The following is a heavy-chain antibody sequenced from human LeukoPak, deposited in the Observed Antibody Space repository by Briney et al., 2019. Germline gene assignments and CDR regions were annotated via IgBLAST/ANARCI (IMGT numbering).Heavy chain of an antibody. Sequence: ALRLSCAASGFTFDDYAMHWVRQAPGKGLEWVSGISWNSGSIGYADSVKGRFTISRDNAKNSLYLQMNSLRAEDMALYYCAKSGSSWYGGFDYWGQGTLVTVSS. D-gene: IGHD6-13*01. CDR3: AKSGSSWYGGFDY. V-gene: IGHV3-9*03. J-gene: IGHJ4*02. CDR2: ISWNSGSI. CDR1: GFTFDDYA.